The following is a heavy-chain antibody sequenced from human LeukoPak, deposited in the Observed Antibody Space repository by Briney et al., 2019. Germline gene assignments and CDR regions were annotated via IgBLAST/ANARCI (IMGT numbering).Heavy chain of an antibody. D-gene: IGHD6-6*01. V-gene: IGHV1-69*04. CDR2: IIPILGIA. CDR3: ARAALYYGSSSYFDY. Sequence: ASVKVSCKASGGTFSSYAISWVRQAPGQGLEWMGRIIPILGIANYAQKFQGRVTITADKSTRTAYMELSSLRSGDTAVYYCARAALYYGSSSYFDYWGQGTLVTVSS. J-gene: IGHJ4*02. CDR1: GGTFSSYA.